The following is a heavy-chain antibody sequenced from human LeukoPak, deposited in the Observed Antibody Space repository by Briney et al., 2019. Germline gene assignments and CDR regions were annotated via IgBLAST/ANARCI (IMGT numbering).Heavy chain of an antibody. D-gene: IGHD3-10*01. CDR3: ARVRRYYGSGSYFDY. CDR1: GGSISSSSYY. J-gene: IGHJ4*02. V-gene: IGHV4-39*07. CDR2: IYYSGST. Sequence: SSETLSLTCTVSGGSISSSSYYWGWIRQPPGKGLEWIGSIYYSGSTYYNPSLKSRVTISVDTSKNQFSLKLSSVTAADTAVYYCARVRRYYGSGSYFDYWGQGTLVTVSS.